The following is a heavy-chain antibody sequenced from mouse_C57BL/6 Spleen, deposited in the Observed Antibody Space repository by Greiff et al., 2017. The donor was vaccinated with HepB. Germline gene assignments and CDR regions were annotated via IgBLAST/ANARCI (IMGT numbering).Heavy chain of an antibody. Sequence: VKLVESGAELVRPGASVTLSCKASGYTFTDYEMHWVKQTPVHGLEWIGAIDPETGGTAYNQKFKGKAILTADKSSSTAYMELRSLTSEDSAVYYCTRDYYYGSSYGYFDVWGTGTTVTVSS. CDR1: GYTFTDYE. CDR3: TRDYYYGSSYGYFDV. D-gene: IGHD1-1*01. CDR2: IDPETGGT. V-gene: IGHV1-15*01. J-gene: IGHJ1*03.